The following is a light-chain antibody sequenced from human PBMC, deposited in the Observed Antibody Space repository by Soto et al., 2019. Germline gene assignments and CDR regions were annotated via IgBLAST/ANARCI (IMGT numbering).Light chain of an antibody. CDR3: SSYTPSLTLV. J-gene: IGLJ3*02. V-gene: IGLV2-14*01. CDR2: GLT. Sequence: QSALTQPASVSGSPGQSITISCTGTSSDIGAYNYVSWYQQHPGKAPKLLIYGLTNRPSGVSNRFSGSKSGNTASLTISGLQAEEDADYYCSSYTPSLTLVFGGGTKLTVL. CDR1: SSDIGAYNY.